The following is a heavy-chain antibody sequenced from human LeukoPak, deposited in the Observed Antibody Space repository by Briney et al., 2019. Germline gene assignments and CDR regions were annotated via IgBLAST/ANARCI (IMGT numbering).Heavy chain of an antibody. CDR3: AREFYDFWSGNWFDP. CDR2: IYYSGST. J-gene: IGHJ5*02. CDR1: GGSISSYY. Sequence: SETLSLTCTVSGGSISSYYWSWIRQPPGKGLEWIGYIYYSGSTNYNPSLKSRVTISVDTSKNQFSLKLSSVTAADTAVYYCAREFYDFWSGNWFDPWGQGTLATVSS. V-gene: IGHV4-59*01. D-gene: IGHD3-3*01.